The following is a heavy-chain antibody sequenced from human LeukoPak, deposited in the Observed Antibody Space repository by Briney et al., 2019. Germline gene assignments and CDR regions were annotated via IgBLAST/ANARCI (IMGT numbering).Heavy chain of an antibody. CDR1: GFTFSNYA. CDR2: TTNSGATT. Sequence: GGSLRLSCAVSGFTFSNYAMTWVRQAPGKGLEWVSATTNSGATTYYADSVKGRFTISRDNSKNMLHLQMNSLRAEDTAIYYCAKDKEGATPSWFDPWGQGTLVTVSS. V-gene: IGHV3-23*01. J-gene: IGHJ5*02. D-gene: IGHD1-26*01. CDR3: AKDKEGATPSWFDP.